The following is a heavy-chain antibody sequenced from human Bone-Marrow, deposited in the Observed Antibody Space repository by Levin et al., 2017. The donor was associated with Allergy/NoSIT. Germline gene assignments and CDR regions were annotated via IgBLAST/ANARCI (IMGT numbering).Heavy chain of an antibody. CDR2: MNPNSGNT. Sequence: GESLKISCKASGYTFTSYDINWVRQATGQGLEWMGWMNPNSGNTGYAQKFQGRVTMTRNTSISTAYMELSSLRSEDTAVYYCARGYGDYPRELPRRTEKSYGMDVWGQGTTVTVSS. D-gene: IGHD4-17*01. CDR1: GYTFTSYD. CDR3: ARGYGDYPRELPRRTEKSYGMDV. V-gene: IGHV1-8*01. J-gene: IGHJ6*02.